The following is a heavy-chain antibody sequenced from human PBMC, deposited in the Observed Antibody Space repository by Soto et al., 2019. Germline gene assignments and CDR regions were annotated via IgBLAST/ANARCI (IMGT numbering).Heavy chain of an antibody. V-gene: IGHV4-31*03. CDR2: IDNSGST. D-gene: IGHD5-12*01. CDR1: GGSISSGGYY. CDR3: ARERMRGYQPYFDS. Sequence: SETLSLTCTVSGGSISSGGYYWSWIRQHPGKGLEWIGYIDNSGSTYYNPSLKGRVTMSVDTSENQFSLRLTSVTAADTAVYYCARERMRGYQPYFDSWGQGTLVTVSS. J-gene: IGHJ4*02.